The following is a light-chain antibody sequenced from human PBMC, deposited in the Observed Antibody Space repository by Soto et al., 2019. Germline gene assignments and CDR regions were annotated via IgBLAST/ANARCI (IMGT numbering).Light chain of an antibody. V-gene: IGKV3-11*01. CDR1: QSVSSY. CDR2: DAS. CDR3: QHRYNWLIA. Sequence: EIVLTQSQATLSLSPGERATLSCRASQSVSSYLAWYQQKPGQAPRLLIYDASNRATGIPARFSGSGSGTDFTLTISSLEPEDFAVYYCQHRYNWLIAFGQGTRLEIK. J-gene: IGKJ5*01.